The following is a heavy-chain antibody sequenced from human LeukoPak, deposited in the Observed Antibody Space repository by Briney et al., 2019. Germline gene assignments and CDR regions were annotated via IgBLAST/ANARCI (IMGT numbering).Heavy chain of an antibody. D-gene: IGHD1-26*01. Sequence: GGSLRLSCAASGFTFNNYWMTWVCQAPGMGLEWVANIKQDGSEKYYVDSVKGRFTISRDNSKNTLYLQMNSLRAEDTAVYYCAKGARRSGSYVKDAFDIWGQGTMVTVSS. V-gene: IGHV3-7*03. CDR1: GFTFNNYW. CDR2: IKQDGSEK. CDR3: AKGARRSGSYVKDAFDI. J-gene: IGHJ3*02.